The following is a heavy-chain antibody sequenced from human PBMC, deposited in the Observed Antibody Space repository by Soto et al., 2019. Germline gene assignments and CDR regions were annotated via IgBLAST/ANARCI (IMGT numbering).Heavy chain of an antibody. D-gene: IGHD5-12*01. Sequence: QVQLVQSGAEVKKPGSSVTVSCKASGGTFSSYTISWVRQAPVQGLEWMGGIIPIFGTANYAQKFQGRVTITADASTSKAYMELSSLRSEDTAVYYCARGNHRWLQLWYFDLWGRGTLVTVSS. J-gene: IGHJ2*01. CDR1: GGTFSSYT. CDR2: IIPIFGTA. CDR3: ARGNHRWLQLWYFDL. V-gene: IGHV1-69*12.